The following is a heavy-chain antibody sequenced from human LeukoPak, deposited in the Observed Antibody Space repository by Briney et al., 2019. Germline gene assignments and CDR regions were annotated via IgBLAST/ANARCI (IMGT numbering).Heavy chain of an antibody. Sequence: GGSLRLSCAASGFTFSSYAMSWVRQAPGKGLEWVSAISGSGGSTYYADSVKGRFTISRDNSKNTLYLQMNSLRAEDTAVYYRAKVVEGYYDSSGYYYSQGFLYYFDYWGQGTLVTVSS. J-gene: IGHJ4*02. CDR1: GFTFSSYA. D-gene: IGHD3-22*01. V-gene: IGHV3-23*01. CDR2: ISGSGGST. CDR3: AKVVEGYYDSSGYYYSQGFLYYFDY.